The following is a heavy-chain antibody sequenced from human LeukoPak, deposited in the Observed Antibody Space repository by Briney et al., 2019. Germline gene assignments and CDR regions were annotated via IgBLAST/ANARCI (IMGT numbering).Heavy chain of an antibody. V-gene: IGHV1-2*02. CDR3: ALEVYYSDNSAFDY. D-gene: IGHD3-22*01. CDR1: GYTFSGYH. J-gene: IGHJ4*02. CDR2: MDPKSGET. Sequence: ASVKVSCKASGYTFSGYHIHWVRQAPGQGLEWMGWMDPKSGETNHAQKFQGRVLMTRDTSIATAYMDLSRLTSDDTAVYYCALEVYYSDNSAFDYWGQGTLVTVSS.